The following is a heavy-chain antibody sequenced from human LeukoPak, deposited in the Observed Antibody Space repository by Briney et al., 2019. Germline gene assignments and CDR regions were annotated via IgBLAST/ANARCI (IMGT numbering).Heavy chain of an antibody. CDR2: ISWNSGSI. Sequence: GGSLRLSCAGSGFIFNNYAMHWVRQPPGKGLEWVSGISWNSGSIDYADSVKGRFTISRDNAKNSLYLQMNSLRAEDTAFYYCAKATYSTSPGYYFDYWGQGNLVTVSS. V-gene: IGHV3-9*01. J-gene: IGHJ4*02. CDR1: GFIFNNYA. CDR3: AKATYSTSPGYYFDY. D-gene: IGHD2-2*01.